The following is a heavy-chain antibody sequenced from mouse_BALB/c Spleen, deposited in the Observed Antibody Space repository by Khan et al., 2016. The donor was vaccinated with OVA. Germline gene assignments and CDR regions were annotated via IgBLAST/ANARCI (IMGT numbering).Heavy chain of an antibody. V-gene: IGHV1-4*01. D-gene: IGHD2-14*01. CDR1: GYTFTSYT. J-gene: IGHJ3*01. CDR2: IHPSNGYT. Sequence: QVQLKQSGAELARPGASVKMSCKASGYTFTSYTIHWIKKRPGQGLEWIGYIHPSNGYTNFHQTFKDKATLTTDTSSTTAYLQLSSRTSDESAVYNCGRDGAYHRNDGWFAYWGQGTLVTVSA. CDR3: GRDGAYHRNDGWFAY.